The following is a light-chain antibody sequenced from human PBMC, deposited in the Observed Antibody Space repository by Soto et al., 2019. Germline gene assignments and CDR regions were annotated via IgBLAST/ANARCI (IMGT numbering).Light chain of an antibody. J-gene: IGKJ5*01. CDR3: QQYNSFSLIT. Sequence: DIQMTQSPSTLSASVGDTVTITCRASQSISRWLAWYQQKPGKAPKILISDASILENGVPSRFSGTGSGTEFTLTISSLQPDHFATYFCQQYNSFSLITFGQGTQLEIK. CDR1: QSISRW. V-gene: IGKV1-5*01. CDR2: DAS.